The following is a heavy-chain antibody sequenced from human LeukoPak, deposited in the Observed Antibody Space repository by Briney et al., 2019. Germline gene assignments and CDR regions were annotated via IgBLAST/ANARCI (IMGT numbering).Heavy chain of an antibody. CDR2: IHSGESP. CDR1: GYSISSGYF. Sequence: PSETLSLTCAVSGYSISSGYFWGWIRPPPGKGLEWITIIHSGESPYYSPSLESRVTMAIDTSKNQFSLKLNSVTAADTAVYYCARGGGVRTGSGWRPGNWFDPWGQGTLVIVSS. J-gene: IGHJ5*02. CDR3: ARGGGVRTGSGWRPGNWFDP. V-gene: IGHV4-38-2*01. D-gene: IGHD6-19*01.